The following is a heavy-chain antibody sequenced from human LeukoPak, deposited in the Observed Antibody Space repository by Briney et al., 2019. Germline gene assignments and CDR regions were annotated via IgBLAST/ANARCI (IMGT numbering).Heavy chain of an antibody. CDR1: GFTFSSYE. Sequence: PGGSLRLSCAASGFTFSSYEMNWVRQAPGKGLEWLSYITSSGSKTYYADSVKGRFTISRDNAKNSLYLQMNSLRAEDTAVYYCARDLGDYVGYDAFDIWGQGTMVTVFS. CDR2: ITSSGSKT. CDR3: ARDLGDYVGYDAFDI. D-gene: IGHD4-17*01. V-gene: IGHV3-48*03. J-gene: IGHJ3*02.